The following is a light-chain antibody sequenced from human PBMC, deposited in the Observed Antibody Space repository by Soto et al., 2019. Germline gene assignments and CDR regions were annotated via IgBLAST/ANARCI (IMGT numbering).Light chain of an antibody. CDR1: QSVRSRF. J-gene: IGKJ3*01. V-gene: IGKV3-20*01. CDR3: QQYGASPFT. Sequence: EIVLTQSPGSLSLSPGDRASLSCRASQSVRSRFLAWYQQRPGQTPRLLIYGASSRAAGIPDRFSGSGSGTDFTLSISRLEPEDFGVYCCQQYGASPFTFGPGTKVDI. CDR2: GAS.